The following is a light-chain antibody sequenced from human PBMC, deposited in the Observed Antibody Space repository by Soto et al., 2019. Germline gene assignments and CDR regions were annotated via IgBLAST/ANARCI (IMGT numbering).Light chain of an antibody. CDR1: SSDIGAYNS. CDR2: EVS. V-gene: IGLV2-14*01. Sequence: QSALTQPASVSGSPGQSITISCTGTSSDIGAYNSVSWYQHHPGKAPKLIIYEVSHRPSGVSNRFSGSQSGNTASLTISALQAEDEADYFCSSYTTSSTLDVLFGGGTKLTVL. CDR3: SSYTTSSTLDVL. J-gene: IGLJ3*02.